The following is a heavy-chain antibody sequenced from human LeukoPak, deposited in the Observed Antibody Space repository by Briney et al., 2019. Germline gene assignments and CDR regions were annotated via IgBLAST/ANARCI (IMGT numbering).Heavy chain of an antibody. J-gene: IGHJ4*02. CDR1: GGTFSSYA. CDR2: IIPIFGTA. V-gene: IGHV1-69*13. Sequence: ASVKVSCKASGGTFSSYAISWVRQAPGQGLEWMGGIIPIFGTANYAQKFQGRVTITADESTSTAYMELSSLRSEDTAVYYCARDNHVDYEGAFDYWGQGTLVTVSS. CDR3: ARDNHVDYEGAFDY. D-gene: IGHD4-17*01.